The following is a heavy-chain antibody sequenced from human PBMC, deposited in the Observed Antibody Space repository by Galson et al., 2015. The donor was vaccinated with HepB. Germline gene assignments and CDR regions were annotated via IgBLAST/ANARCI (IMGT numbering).Heavy chain of an antibody. J-gene: IGHJ6*02. CDR2: VSYDASNE. D-gene: IGHD2-2*01. CDR1: GFIFSSYA. Sequence: SLRLSCAASGFIFSSYAMHWVRQAPGKGLEGVAVVSYDASNEYYADSVKGRFTISRDNSKNTVYLQMNSLRPEDTAVYYCARVEAQLLFLKGRYYYHGMDVWGQGTTVTVSS. V-gene: IGHV3-30*04. CDR3: ARVEAQLLFLKGRYYYHGMDV.